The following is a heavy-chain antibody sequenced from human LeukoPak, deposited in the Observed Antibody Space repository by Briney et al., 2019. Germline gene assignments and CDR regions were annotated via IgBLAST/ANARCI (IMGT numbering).Heavy chain of an antibody. CDR2: INSDGSST. CDR1: GFTFSSYW. V-gene: IGHV3-74*01. Sequence: GGSLRLSCAASGFTFSSYWMHWVRQAPGKGLVWVSRINSDGSSTSYADSVKGRFTISRDNAKNTLYLQMNSLRAEDTAVYYCARDYRTYYYGSSGPDYWGQGTLVTVSS. D-gene: IGHD3-22*01. CDR3: ARDYRTYYYGSSGPDY. J-gene: IGHJ4*02.